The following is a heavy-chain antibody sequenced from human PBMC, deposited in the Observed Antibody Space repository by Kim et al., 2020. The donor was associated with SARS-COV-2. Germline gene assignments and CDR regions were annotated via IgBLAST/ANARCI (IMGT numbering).Heavy chain of an antibody. J-gene: IGHJ5*02. V-gene: IGHV1-3*01. CDR1: GYTFDTFS. CDR2: INGGNGNT. D-gene: IGHD3-10*01. CDR3: AREGSGSYNWLDP. Sequence: ASVKVSCKASGYTFDTFSLYWLRQAPGQRFEWMGWINGGNGNTRYSQNFQGRVIFTRGTSATTAYMELTSLTFKDTAVYYCAREGSGSYNWLDPWGQGTLAPVTS.